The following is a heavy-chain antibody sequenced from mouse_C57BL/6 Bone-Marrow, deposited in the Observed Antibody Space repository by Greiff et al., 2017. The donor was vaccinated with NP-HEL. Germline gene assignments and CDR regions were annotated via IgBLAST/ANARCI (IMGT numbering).Heavy chain of an antibody. Sequence: QVQLQQSGAELVRPGASVTLSCKASGYTFTDYEMHWVKQTPVHGLEWIGAIDPETGGTAYNQKFKGKAILTADKSSSTAYMELRSLTSEDSAVYDCTRAPIVTTRYFDVWGTGTTVTVSS. CDR1: GYTFTDYE. J-gene: IGHJ1*03. V-gene: IGHV1-15*01. CDR3: TRAPIVTTRYFDV. CDR2: IDPETGGT. D-gene: IGHD2-5*01.